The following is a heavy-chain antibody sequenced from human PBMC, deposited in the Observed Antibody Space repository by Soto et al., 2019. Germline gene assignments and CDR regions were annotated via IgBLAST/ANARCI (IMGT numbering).Heavy chain of an antibody. D-gene: IGHD2-2*02. CDR3: AREGRGKKAGYNGLVSLGY. Sequence: QVQLVQSGAEVKTPGSSLKVSCKVSGSRFSNYVISWVRQAPGHGLAWLVRIIPIFNSTKYAQTFQGRVTITADKSTSTASLELSSLRSDDTAVYYCAREGRGKKAGYNGLVSLGYWGQGTLVTVSS. CDR2: IIPIFNST. V-gene: IGHV1-69*06. J-gene: IGHJ4*02. CDR1: GSRFSNYV.